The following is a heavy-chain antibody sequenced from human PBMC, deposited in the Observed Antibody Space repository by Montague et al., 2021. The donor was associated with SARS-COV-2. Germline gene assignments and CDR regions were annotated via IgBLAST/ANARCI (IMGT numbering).Heavy chain of an antibody. CDR1: GNNFATYW. CDR2: INPGDTET. Sequence: QSVAEVKTPGESLKISCKASGNNFATYWIAWVRHMPGKGLEWMGIINPGDTETIYSPSFQGQVTISADRSITTAYLQWSRLKASDTAIYYCVTERGRVVAAPEFFQHWGQGTLVTVSS. D-gene: IGHD3-22*01. V-gene: IGHV5-51*03. CDR3: VTERGRVVAAPEFFQH. J-gene: IGHJ1*01.